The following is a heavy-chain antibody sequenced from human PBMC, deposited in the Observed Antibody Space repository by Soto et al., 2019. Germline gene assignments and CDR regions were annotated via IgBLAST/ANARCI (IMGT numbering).Heavy chain of an antibody. D-gene: IGHD2-8*01. Sequence: PSETLSLTCTVSGGSISSSGFSRGWVRQPPGKGLEWIGCAYYSGNTYYNPSLKSRVTISVDTSGNQFSLRLNSVTAADTAVYYCTKVSSGWFDPWGQGTLVNVSS. CDR1: GGSISSSGFS. J-gene: IGHJ5*02. CDR3: TKVSSGWFDP. V-gene: IGHV4-39*01. CDR2: AYYSGNT.